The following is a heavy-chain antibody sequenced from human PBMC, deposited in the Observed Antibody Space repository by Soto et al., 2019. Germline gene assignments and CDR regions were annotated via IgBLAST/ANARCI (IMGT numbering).Heavy chain of an antibody. CDR1: GGSFSGYY. V-gene: IGHV4-34*01. CDR2: INHSGST. J-gene: IGHJ4*02. Sequence: QVQLQQWGAGLLKPSETLSLTCAVYGGSFSGYYWSWIRQPPGKGLEWIGEINHSGSTNYNPSLKSRVTISVDTSKNQSSLKLSSVTAADTAVYYCARGGNSGYAVWGQGTLVTVSS. CDR3: ARGGNSGYAV. D-gene: IGHD5-12*01.